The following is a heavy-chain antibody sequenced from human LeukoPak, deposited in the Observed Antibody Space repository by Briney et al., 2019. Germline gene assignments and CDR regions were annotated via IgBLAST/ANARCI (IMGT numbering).Heavy chain of an antibody. V-gene: IGHV4-4*09. CDR2: IYTSGST. CDR3: ARGGVYCTNGVCYYAIFDY. D-gene: IGHD2-8*01. CDR1: GGSISSYY. J-gene: IGHJ4*02. Sequence: SETLSLTCSVSGGSISSYYWSWIRQPPGKGLEWIGYIYTSGSTNYNPSLKSRVTISVDTSKNQFSLKLSSVTAADTAVYYCARGGVYCTNGVCYYAIFDYWGQGTLVTVSS.